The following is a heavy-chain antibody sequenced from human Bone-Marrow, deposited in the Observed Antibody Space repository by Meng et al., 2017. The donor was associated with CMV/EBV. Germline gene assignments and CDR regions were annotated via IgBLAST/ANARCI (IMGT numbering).Heavy chain of an antibody. V-gene: IGHV4-39*07. CDR3: ARDCSSTSCYTPRYGMDV. CDR2: TYYSGST. CDR1: GGSISSSSYY. D-gene: IGHD2-2*02. Sequence: SETLSLTCTVSGGSISSSSYYWGWIRQPPGKGLEWIGSTYYSGSTYYNPSLKSRVTISVDTSKNQFSLKLSSVTAADTAVYYCARDCSSTSCYTPRYGMDVWGQGTTVTVSS. J-gene: IGHJ6*02.